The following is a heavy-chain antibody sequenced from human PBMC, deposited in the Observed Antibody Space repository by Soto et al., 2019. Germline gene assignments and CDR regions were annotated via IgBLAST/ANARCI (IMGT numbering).Heavy chain of an antibody. CDR1: GFTFSSYA. J-gene: IGHJ4*02. D-gene: IGHD5-18*01. CDR3: AKLQAYSYGPGAYFDY. CDR2: ISGSGGST. V-gene: IGHV3-23*01. Sequence: EVQLLESGGGLVQPGGSLRLSCAASGFTFSSYAMSWFRQAPGKGLEWVSAISGSGGSTDYVDSVKGRFTIPRDNSKNTLYLQMNSLRAEDTAVYYCAKLQAYSYGPGAYFDYRGQGTLVTVSS.